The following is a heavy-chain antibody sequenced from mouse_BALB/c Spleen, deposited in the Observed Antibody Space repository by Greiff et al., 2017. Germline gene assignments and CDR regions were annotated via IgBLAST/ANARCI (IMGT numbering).Heavy chain of an antibody. CDR1: GYTFTDYY. Sequence: VHLVESGAELARPGASVKLSCKASGYTFTDYYINWVKQRTGQGLEWIGEIYPGSGNTYYNEKFKGKATLTADKSSSTAYMQLSSLTSEDSAVYFCARDYYGNLYYFDYWGQGTTLTVSS. CDR2: IYPGSGNT. D-gene: IGHD2-1*01. CDR3: ARDYYGNLYYFDY. J-gene: IGHJ2*01. V-gene: IGHV1-77*01.